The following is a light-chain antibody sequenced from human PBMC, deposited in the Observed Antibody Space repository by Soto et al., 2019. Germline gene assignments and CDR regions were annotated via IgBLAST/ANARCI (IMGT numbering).Light chain of an antibody. CDR3: WQYGSAAWT. CDR2: GAS. CDR1: QSVSSTY. Sequence: EIVLAHSRGTLSKTPGERATLSCRASQSVSSTYLAWYQQKPGQAPRLLIYGASSRATGIPDRFSGGASGTDFTLTISRLEPEDFAVYYCWQYGSAAWTFGLGTKV. J-gene: IGKJ1*01. V-gene: IGKV3-20*01.